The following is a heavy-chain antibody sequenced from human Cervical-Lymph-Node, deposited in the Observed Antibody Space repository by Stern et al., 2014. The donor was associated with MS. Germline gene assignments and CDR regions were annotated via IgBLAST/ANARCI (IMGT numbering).Heavy chain of an antibody. Sequence: VQLVESGAEVKKPGATVKVSCKASGYTSTNYGINWVRQAPGQGLEWMGWVSAYNGYTSYAQKFQGRVTLTTDTSTTTAYMDLRSLRSDDTAVYYCAGYYYHGMDVWGQGTTVTVS. J-gene: IGHJ6*02. CDR2: VSAYNGYT. CDR1: GYTSTNYG. V-gene: IGHV1-18*04. CDR3: AGYYYHGMDV.